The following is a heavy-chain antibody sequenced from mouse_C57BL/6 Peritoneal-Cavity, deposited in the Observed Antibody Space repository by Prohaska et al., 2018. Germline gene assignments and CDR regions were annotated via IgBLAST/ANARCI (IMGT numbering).Heavy chain of an antibody. CDR2: IHPNSGST. Sequence: QVQLQQPGAELVKPGASVKLSCKASGYTFTSYWMHWVKQRPGQGLEWIGMIHPNSGSTNYNEKFKSKATLTVDKSSSTAYMQLSSLTSEDSAVYYCAPGQLRDEGAMDYWGQGTSVTVSS. J-gene: IGHJ4*01. CDR3: APGQLRDEGAMDY. V-gene: IGHV1-64*01. D-gene: IGHD3-2*02. CDR1: GYTFTSYW.